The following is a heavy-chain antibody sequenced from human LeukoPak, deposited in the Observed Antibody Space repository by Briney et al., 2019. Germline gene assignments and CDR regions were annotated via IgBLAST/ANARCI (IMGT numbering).Heavy chain of an antibody. Sequence: SETLSLTCAVSGGYVNRGTFFWTWIRRPPGKGLEWIGYISNSGSTNYHPSLKSRVTISSDTSKTQFTLKLTSVTAADTAVYYCARSPSGYRFDSWGQGTLVTVSS. CDR2: ISNSGST. CDR3: ARSPSGYRFDS. D-gene: IGHD3-22*01. V-gene: IGHV4-61*01. J-gene: IGHJ4*02. CDR1: GGYVNRGTFF.